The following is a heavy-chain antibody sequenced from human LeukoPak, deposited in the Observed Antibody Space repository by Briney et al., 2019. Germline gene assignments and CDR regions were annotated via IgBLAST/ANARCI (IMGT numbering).Heavy chain of an antibody. Sequence: PSETLSLTCTVSGDSITRRDLYWSWIRQPPGKGLEWIGYIYYSGSTYYNPSLKSRVTISVDTSKNQFSLKLSSVTAADTAVYYCASTYCGGDCYQPIIDYWGQGTLVTVSS. CDR1: GDSITRRDLY. CDR3: ASTYCGGDCYQPIIDY. V-gene: IGHV4-30-4*01. CDR2: IYYSGST. J-gene: IGHJ4*02. D-gene: IGHD2-21*02.